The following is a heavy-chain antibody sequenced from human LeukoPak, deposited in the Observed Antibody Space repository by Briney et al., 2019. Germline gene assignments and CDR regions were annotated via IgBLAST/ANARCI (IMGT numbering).Heavy chain of an antibody. CDR2: MKGDGSVK. V-gene: IGHV3-7*01. CDR1: GLTFSDYH. CDR3: ARWDAYCSGGRCYSGDFAFDI. D-gene: IGHD2-15*01. J-gene: IGHJ3*02. Sequence: GGSLRLSCAASGLTFSDYHMSWIRQAPGKGLEWVASMKGDGSVKHFLDSVEGRFTISRDNAKNSLYLQMNSLRAEDTAVYYCARWDAYCSGGRCYSGDFAFDIWGQGTMVTVSS.